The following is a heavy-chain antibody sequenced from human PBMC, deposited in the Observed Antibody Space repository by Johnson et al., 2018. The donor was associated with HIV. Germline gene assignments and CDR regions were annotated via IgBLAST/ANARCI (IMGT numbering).Heavy chain of an antibody. CDR3: AKDCVGVWWSRAFDI. V-gene: IGHV3-30*18. CDR2: ISYDGSDK. J-gene: IGHJ3*02. Sequence: VQLVESGGGVVQPGRSLRLSCAASGFTFSSYGMHWVRQAPGKGLEWAAVISYDGSDKYYADSVKGRFTISRDNGKNSLHLQLNSLRAEDTAVYYCAKDCVGVWWSRAFDIWGQGTMVTVSS. CDR1: GFTFSSYG. D-gene: IGHD2-21*01.